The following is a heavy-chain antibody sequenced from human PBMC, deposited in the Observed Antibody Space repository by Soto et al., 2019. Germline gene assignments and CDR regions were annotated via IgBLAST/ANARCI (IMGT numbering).Heavy chain of an antibody. CDR2: INASNGNT. CDR3: ARAHTGYSSGYNPGDAFDI. Sequence: LYWLQQAKRKGLEWMGWINASNGNTNYSQKFQGRVTITRDTSASTAYMELSSLRSEDTAVYYCARAHTGYSSGYNPGDAFDIWGQGTMVTVSS. V-gene: IGHV1-3*01. D-gene: IGHD6-19*01. J-gene: IGHJ3*02.